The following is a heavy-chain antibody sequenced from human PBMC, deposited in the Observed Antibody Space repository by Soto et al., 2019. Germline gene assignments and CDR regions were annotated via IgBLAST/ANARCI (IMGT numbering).Heavy chain of an antibody. D-gene: IGHD6-13*01. J-gene: IGHJ6*02. CDR3: AREATGYSSSLGYYYYGMDV. CDR2: IYHSGST. CDR1: GGSISSSNW. Sequence: SETLSLTCAVSGGSISSSNWWSWVRQPPGKGLEWIGEIYHSGSTNYNPSLKSRVTISVDKSKNQFSLKLSSVTAADTAVYYCAREATGYSSSLGYYYYGMDVWGQGTTVTVS. V-gene: IGHV4-4*02.